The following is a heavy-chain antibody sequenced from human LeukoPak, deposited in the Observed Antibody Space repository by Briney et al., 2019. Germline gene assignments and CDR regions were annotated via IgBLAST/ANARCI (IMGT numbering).Heavy chain of an antibody. CDR2: ISGGSGNT. J-gene: IGHJ5*02. V-gene: IGHV3-23*01. CDR1: GFIFSSYA. CDR3: AKSPYVGDHGSASA. Sequence: GGSLRLSCAASGFIFSSYAMSWLRQAPGKGPEWVSAISGGSGNTYYALSVKGRFTISRDDSKKRVFLQMNRLRAEDTAVYYGAKSPYVGDHGSASAWGQGTLVTVSS. D-gene: IGHD2-15*01.